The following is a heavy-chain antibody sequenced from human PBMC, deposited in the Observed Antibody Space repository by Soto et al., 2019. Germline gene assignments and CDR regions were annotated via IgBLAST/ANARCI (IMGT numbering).Heavy chain of an antibody. CDR2: ISKDGSTK. Sequence: GGSLRLSCAASGFTFSSYGMHWVRQAPGKGLEWVAVISKDGSTKYDADSVKGRFTISRDNSKNTLYLQMNSLRAEDTAVYYCAKETHSSGYGSYFDYWGQGTLVTVS. CDR1: GFTFSSYG. V-gene: IGHV3-30*18. D-gene: IGHD3-22*01. CDR3: AKETHSSGYGSYFDY. J-gene: IGHJ4*02.